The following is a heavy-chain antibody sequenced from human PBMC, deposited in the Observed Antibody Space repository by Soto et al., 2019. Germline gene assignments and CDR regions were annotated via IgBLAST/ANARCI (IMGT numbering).Heavy chain of an antibody. Sequence: SETLSLTCTVSGGSISSSSNYCRWIRQPPGKGLEGVVSIYYSGSTYYNSSLKSRVTICVDMSQNQFSLKLASVTASDQAVYYCARTSGSYYDFEYWGQGTLVTVSS. V-gene: IGHV4-39*01. CDR3: ARTSGSYYDFEY. CDR2: IYYSGST. J-gene: IGHJ4*01. CDR1: GGSISSSSNY. D-gene: IGHD1-26*01.